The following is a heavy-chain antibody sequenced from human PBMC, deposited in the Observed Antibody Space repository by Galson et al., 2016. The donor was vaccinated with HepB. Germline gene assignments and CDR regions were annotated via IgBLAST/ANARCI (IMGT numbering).Heavy chain of an antibody. CDR3: ARPYTYYFGSGSYFDVLHYGMDV. D-gene: IGHD3-10*01. CDR2: ITARSGTI. CDR1: GFRFSDYN. V-gene: IGHV3-48*01. Sequence: SLRLSCAASGFRFSDYNMNWVRQAPGRGLEWVAYITARSGTIYYSDSVKDRGTISREKANNSLSLQMNRLRAEDTAFYYRARPYTYYFGSGSYFDVLHYGMDVWGQGTTVTVS. J-gene: IGHJ6*02.